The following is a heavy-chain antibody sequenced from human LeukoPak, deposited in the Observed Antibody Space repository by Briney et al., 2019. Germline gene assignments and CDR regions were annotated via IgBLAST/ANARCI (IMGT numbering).Heavy chain of an antibody. V-gene: IGHV3-23*01. CDR1: GFTFSNYG. CDR3: AKWGATVTTNYYYYYMDV. Sequence: GGSLRLSCAASGFTFSNYGMNWVRQAPGKGLEWVSGISDSGFSTYYADSVKGRFTISRDNSKNTLYLQMNSLRAEDTAVYYCAKWGATVTTNYYYYYMDVWGKGTTVTISS. CDR2: ISDSGFST. J-gene: IGHJ6*03. D-gene: IGHD4-17*01.